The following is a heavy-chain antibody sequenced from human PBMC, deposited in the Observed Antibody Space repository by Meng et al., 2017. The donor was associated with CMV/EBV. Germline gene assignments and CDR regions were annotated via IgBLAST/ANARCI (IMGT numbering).Heavy chain of an antibody. Sequence: SGSPFTSYDINWVRQATGQGLEWMGWMNPNSGNTGYAQKFQGRVTMTRNTSISTAYMELSSLRSEDTAVYYCARGPYSSSWYGYWFDPWGQGTLVTVSS. J-gene: IGHJ5*02. CDR1: GSPFTSYD. CDR2: MNPNSGNT. CDR3: ARGPYSSSWYGYWFDP. V-gene: IGHV1-8*01. D-gene: IGHD6-13*01.